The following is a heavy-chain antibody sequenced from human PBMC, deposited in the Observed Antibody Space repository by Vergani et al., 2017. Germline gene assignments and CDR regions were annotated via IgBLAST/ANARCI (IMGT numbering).Heavy chain of an antibody. V-gene: IGHV3-30-3*01. J-gene: IGHJ4*02. D-gene: IGHD5-18*01. CDR1: GFTFSSYA. CDR2: ISYDGSNK. CDR3: ARDGTGYSYALPYYFDY. Sequence: VQLVESGGVVVQPGGSLRLSCAASGFTFSSYAMHWVRQAPGKGLEWVAVISYDGSNKYYADSVKGRFTISRDNSKNTLYLQMNSLRAEDTAVYYCARDGTGYSYALPYYFDYWGQGTLVTVSS.